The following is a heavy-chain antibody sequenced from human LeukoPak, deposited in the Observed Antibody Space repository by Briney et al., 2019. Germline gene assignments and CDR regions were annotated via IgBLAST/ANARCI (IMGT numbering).Heavy chain of an antibody. V-gene: IGHV3-23*01. CDR1: GFTFSSYA. Sequence: GGSLRLSCAASGFTFSSYAMSWVRQAPGKGLEWVSTVSNSGDNTYYADYYADSVKGRFTISRDNSKNTLYLRMNSLTAEDTAIYYCAKATGTLGTWGQGTLVTVSS. CDR3: AKATGTLGT. D-gene: IGHD1-1*01. J-gene: IGHJ5*02. CDR2: VSNSGDNT.